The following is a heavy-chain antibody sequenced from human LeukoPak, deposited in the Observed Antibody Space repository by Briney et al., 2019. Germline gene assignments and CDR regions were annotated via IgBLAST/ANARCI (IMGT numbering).Heavy chain of an antibody. J-gene: IGHJ4*02. CDR1: GFTFSNYA. CDR2: ISYDGRNK. Sequence: GGSLRLSCAASGFTFSNYAMNWVRQAPGKGLEWVAVISYDGRNKYYADSVKGRFTISRDNSKNTLYLQMNSLRPEDTAVYYCARTSQTFDYWGQGTLVHVSS. CDR3: ARTSQTFDY. V-gene: IGHV3-30*04.